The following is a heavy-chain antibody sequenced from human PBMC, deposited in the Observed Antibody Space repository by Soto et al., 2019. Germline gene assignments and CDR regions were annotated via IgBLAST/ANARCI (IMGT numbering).Heavy chain of an antibody. D-gene: IGHD6-19*01. CDR3: ARRLQWQLRPLDS. V-gene: IGHV3-11*01. J-gene: IGHJ4*02. CDR2: INTLSSAI. CDR1: GFTFSDYY. Sequence: GGSLRLSCAGSGFTFSDYYITWIRRAPGKGLEWVSYINTLSSAIYYADSVKGRFTISRDNAKNSVYLQMNSLRAEDTAVYYCARRLQWQLRPLDSWGRGTPVTVSS.